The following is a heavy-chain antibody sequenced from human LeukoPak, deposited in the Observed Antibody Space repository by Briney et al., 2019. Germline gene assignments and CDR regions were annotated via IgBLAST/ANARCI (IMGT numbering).Heavy chain of an antibody. Sequence: GGSLRLSCAASGFSFSTYGMHWVRQAPGKGPEWVAVIWYDGSHQYYTDSVKGRFTISRDMSTNTLHLQTNSLRVDDTALYYCARDLGLKYGSGTYTFDPWGQGTLVIVS. CDR3: ARDLGLKYGSGTYTFDP. V-gene: IGHV3-33*01. D-gene: IGHD3-10*01. J-gene: IGHJ5*02. CDR2: IWYDGSHQ. CDR1: GFSFSTYG.